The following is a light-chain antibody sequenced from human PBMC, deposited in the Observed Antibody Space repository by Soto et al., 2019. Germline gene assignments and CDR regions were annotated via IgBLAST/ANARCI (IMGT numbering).Light chain of an antibody. CDR2: GAS. J-gene: IGKJ5*01. CDR1: QSVDIN. Sequence: EIVMTQSPATLSVSPGDRVTLSCRVSQSVDINLAWYQQRPGQAPRLLVYGASTKATDIPARFSGSGSGTEFTLTISSLQSEDFAVYYCQQYNNWPPITFGQGTRLEI. V-gene: IGKV3-15*01. CDR3: QQYNNWPPIT.